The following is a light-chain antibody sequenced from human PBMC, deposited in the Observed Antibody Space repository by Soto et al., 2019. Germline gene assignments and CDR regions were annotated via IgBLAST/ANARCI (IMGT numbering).Light chain of an antibody. Sequence: DIQMTQSPSTLSASVGDSITITCRASQSINNWLAWYQQKVGKAPKILIYDASSFQSGVPSRFSGSRSGTAYTLTTTSLQPDDFATYYYQQYNSYPWTFGQGTKVEIK. V-gene: IGKV1-5*01. CDR2: DAS. CDR3: QQYNSYPWT. CDR1: QSINNW. J-gene: IGKJ1*01.